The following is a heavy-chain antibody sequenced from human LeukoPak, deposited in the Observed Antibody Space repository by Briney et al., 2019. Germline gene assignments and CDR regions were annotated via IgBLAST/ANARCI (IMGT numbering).Heavy chain of an antibody. CDR1: GYSFVGYG. V-gene: IGHV1-2*02. J-gene: IGHJ4*02. D-gene: IGHD6-19*01. CDR2: IDPNSGGT. Sequence: ASVKVSCKASGYSFVGYGITWVRQAPGQGLEWMGWIDPNSGGTNYAQKFQGRVTMTRDTSITTAYMELSRLKSDDTAVYYCARAVAGTLSQSYWGQGTLVTVSS. CDR3: ARAVAGTLSQSY.